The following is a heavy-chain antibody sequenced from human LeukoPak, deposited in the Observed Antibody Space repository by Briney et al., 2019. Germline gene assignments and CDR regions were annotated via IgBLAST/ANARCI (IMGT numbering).Heavy chain of an antibody. CDR2: ISYDGSNK. D-gene: IGHD3-22*01. V-gene: IGHV3-30-3*01. CDR1: GFTFSSYA. CDR3: AKDSDSSGRLPNPFDY. Sequence: GRSLRLSCAASGFTFSSYAMHWVRQAPGKGLEWVAVISYDGSNKYYADSVKGRFTISRVNSKNTLYLQMNSLRTEDTAIYYCAKDSDSSGRLPNPFDYCGQGTLVTVSS. J-gene: IGHJ4*02.